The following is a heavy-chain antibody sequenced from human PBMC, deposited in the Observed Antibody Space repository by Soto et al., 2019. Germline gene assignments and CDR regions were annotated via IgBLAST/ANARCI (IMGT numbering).Heavy chain of an antibody. Sequence: SETLSLTCTVSGGSISSGGYYWSWIRQHPGKGLEWIGYIYYSGSTYYNPSLKSRVTISVDTSKNQFSLKLSSVTAADTAVYYCARDQSVGLPPTGWFDPWGQGTRVTVSS. CDR1: GGSISSGGYY. CDR3: ARDQSVGLPPTGWFDP. J-gene: IGHJ5*02. D-gene: IGHD1-26*01. CDR2: IYYSGST. V-gene: IGHV4-31*03.